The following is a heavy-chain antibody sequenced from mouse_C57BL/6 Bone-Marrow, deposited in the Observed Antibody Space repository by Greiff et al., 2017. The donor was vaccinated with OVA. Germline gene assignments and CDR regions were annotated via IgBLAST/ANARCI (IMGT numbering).Heavy chain of an antibody. J-gene: IGHJ1*03. CDR1: GFTFSDFY. Sequence: EVKLVESGGGLVQSGRSLRLSCATSGFTFSDFYMEWVRQAPGKGLEWIAASRNKANDYTTEYSASVKGRFIVSRDTSQSILYLQMNALRAEDTAIYYCARALTGTFDVWGTGTTVTVSS. CDR2: SRNKANDYTT. V-gene: IGHV7-1*01. D-gene: IGHD4-1*01. CDR3: ARALTGTFDV.